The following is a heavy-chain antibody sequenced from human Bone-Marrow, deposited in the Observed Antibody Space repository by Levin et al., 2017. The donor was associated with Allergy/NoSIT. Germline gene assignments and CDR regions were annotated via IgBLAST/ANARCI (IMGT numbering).Heavy chain of an antibody. CDR1: GYTFTSYA. V-gene: IGHV1-3*01. CDR2: INAGNGNT. J-gene: IGHJ5*02. CDR3: ARDYPNTVTTPWFDP. D-gene: IGHD4-17*01. Sequence: ASVKVSCKASGYTFTSYAMHWVRQAPGQRLEWMGWINAGNGNTKYSQKFQGRVTITRDTSASTAYMELSSLRSEDTAVYYCARDYPNTVTTPWFDPWGQGTLVTVSS.